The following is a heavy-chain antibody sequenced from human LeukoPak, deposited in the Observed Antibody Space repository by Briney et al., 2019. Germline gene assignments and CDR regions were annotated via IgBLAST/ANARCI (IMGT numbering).Heavy chain of an antibody. CDR1: GFTFSSYG. Sequence: GRFLRLSCAASGFTFSSYGMHWVRQAPGKGLEWVAVISYDGSNKYYADSVKGRFTISRDNSKNTLYLQMNNLRAEDTAVYYCAKGMREGGNWFDPWGQGTLVTVSS. D-gene: IGHD3-16*01. CDR2: ISYDGSNK. V-gene: IGHV3-30*18. J-gene: IGHJ5*02. CDR3: AKGMREGGNWFDP.